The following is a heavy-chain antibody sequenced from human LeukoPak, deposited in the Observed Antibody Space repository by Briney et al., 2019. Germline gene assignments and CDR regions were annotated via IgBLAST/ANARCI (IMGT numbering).Heavy chain of an antibody. J-gene: IGHJ4*02. CDR1: GFTFDDYA. CDR3: AKASYYYGSGFDY. CDR2: ISWNSGSI. V-gene: IGHV3-9*01. Sequence: GGSLRLSCAASGFTFDDYAMHWVRQAPGKGLEWVSGISWNSGSIGYADSVKGRFTISRDNAKNSLYLQMNSLRAEDTALYYCAKASYYYGSGFDYWGQGTLVTVSS. D-gene: IGHD3-10*01.